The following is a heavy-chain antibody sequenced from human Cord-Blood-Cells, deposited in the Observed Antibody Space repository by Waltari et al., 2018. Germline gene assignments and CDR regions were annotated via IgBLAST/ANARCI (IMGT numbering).Heavy chain of an antibody. V-gene: IGHV4-39*01. D-gene: IGHD1-1*01. Sequence: QLQLQESGPGLVKPSETLSLTCTVSGGSISSSSYYGGWIRQPPGKGLEWIGSIYYSGSTYYNPSLKSRVTISVDTSKNQFSLKLSAVTAADTAVYYCERTTRIKGWYVDLWGRGTLVTVSS. J-gene: IGHJ2*01. CDR3: ERTTRIKGWYVDL. CDR1: GGSISSSSYY. CDR2: IYYSGST.